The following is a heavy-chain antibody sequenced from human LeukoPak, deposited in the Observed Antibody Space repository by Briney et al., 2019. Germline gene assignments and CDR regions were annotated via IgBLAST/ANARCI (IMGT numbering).Heavy chain of an antibody. J-gene: IGHJ4*02. V-gene: IGHV1-2*02. CDR3: ASTNCSGGSCYQMNFDY. CDR2: INPNSGGT. Sequence: ASVKVSCKASGYTFTSYDINWVRQATGQGLEWMGWINPNSGGTNYAQKFQGRVTMTRDTSISTAYMELSRLRSDDTAVYYCASTNCSGGSCYQMNFDYWGQGTLVTVSS. D-gene: IGHD2-15*01. CDR1: GYTFTSYD.